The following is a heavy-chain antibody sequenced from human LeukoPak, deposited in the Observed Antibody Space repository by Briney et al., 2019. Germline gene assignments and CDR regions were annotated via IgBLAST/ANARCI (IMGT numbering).Heavy chain of an antibody. V-gene: IGHV4-39*01. D-gene: IGHD1-26*01. CDR1: GGSISSSSYY. CDR3: ARGLSGSYCYFDY. J-gene: IGHJ4*02. Sequence: PSETLSLTCTVSGGSISSSSYYWGWIRQPPGKGLEWIGSIYYSGSTYYNPSLKSRVTISVDTSKNQFSLKLSSVTAADTAVYYCARGLSGSYCYFDYWGQGTLVTVSS. CDR2: IYYSGST.